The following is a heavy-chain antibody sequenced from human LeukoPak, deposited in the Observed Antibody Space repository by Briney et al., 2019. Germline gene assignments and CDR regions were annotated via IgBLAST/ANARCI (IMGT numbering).Heavy chain of an antibody. Sequence: GGSLRLSCAASGFTFSNYKMNWVRQAPGKGLEWVSYISSSGSIIYYSDSVKGRFTISRDNAKNSLYLQMNSLRAEDTAVYYCARDFEYSWGQGTLVTVSS. CDR1: GFTFSNYK. J-gene: IGHJ5*02. CDR3: ARDFEYS. D-gene: IGHD6-6*01. CDR2: ISSSGSII. V-gene: IGHV3-48*03.